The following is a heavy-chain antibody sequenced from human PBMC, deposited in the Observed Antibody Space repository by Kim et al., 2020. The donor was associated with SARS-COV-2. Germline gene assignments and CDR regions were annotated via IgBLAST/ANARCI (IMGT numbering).Heavy chain of an antibody. CDR2: T. J-gene: IGHJ4*02. CDR3: ARGSHSSGWYY. D-gene: IGHD6-19*01. Sequence: TTNAHSVKGRFTISRDNAKNTLYLQMNSLRAEDMAVYYCARGSHSSGWYYWGQGTLVTVSS. V-gene: IGHV3-74*01.